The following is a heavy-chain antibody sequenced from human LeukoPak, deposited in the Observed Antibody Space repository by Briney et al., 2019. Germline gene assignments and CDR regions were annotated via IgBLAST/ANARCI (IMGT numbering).Heavy chain of an antibody. D-gene: IGHD1-26*01. CDR1: GFTFSSYD. V-gene: IGHV3-23*01. J-gene: IGHJ5*02. CDR3: ALHHGNYYVGRWFDP. Sequence: GGSLRLSCAASGFTFSSYDMSWVRQAPRKGLEWVSRISGTGGSTYYTDSVKGRFTISRDNSKNTLYLQMNTLRAEDTAVYYCALHHGNYYVGRWFDPWGQGTLVTV. CDR2: ISGTGGST.